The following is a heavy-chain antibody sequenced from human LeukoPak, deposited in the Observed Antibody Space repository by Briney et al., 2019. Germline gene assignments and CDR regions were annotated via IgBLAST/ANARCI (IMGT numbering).Heavy chain of an antibody. CDR1: GGPFNGYY. CDR3: ARHRGYYDSPNWFDP. V-gene: IGHV4-34*01. D-gene: IGHD3-22*01. CDR2: IYYSGST. Sequence: SETLSLTCAVYGGPFNGYYWTWIRQPPGKGLEWIGSIYYSGSTYYNPSLKSRVTISVDTSKNQFSLKLSSVTAADTAVYYCARHRGYYDSPNWFDPWGQGTLVTVSS. J-gene: IGHJ5*02.